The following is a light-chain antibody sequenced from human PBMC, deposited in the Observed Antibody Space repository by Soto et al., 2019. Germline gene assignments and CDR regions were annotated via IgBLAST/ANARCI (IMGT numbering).Light chain of an antibody. CDR2: EVG. CDR3: SSYTSSSTVV. J-gene: IGLJ1*01. CDR1: SSDVGGYNY. Sequence: QSALTQPASVSGSPGQSITISCTGTSSDVGGYNYVSWYQQYPGKAPKLMIYEVGNRPSGVSNRFSGSTSGNTASLTISGLQSADEADYYCSSYTSSSTVVFGTGTKLTVL. V-gene: IGLV2-14*01.